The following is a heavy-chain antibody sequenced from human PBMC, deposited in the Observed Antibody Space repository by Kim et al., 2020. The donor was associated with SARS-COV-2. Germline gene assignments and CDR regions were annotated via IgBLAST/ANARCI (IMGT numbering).Heavy chain of an antibody. CDR3: AKEEYSSSSRSPPGY. J-gene: IGHJ4*02. Sequence: DSVKGRFTISRDNSKNTLYLQMNSLRAEDTAVYYCAKEEYSSSSRSPPGYWGQGTLVTVSS. D-gene: IGHD6-6*01. V-gene: IGHV3-23*01.